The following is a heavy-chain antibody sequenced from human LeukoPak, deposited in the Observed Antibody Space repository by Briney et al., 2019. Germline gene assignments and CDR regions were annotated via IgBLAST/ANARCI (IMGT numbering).Heavy chain of an antibody. CDR1: GFTFSSYA. V-gene: IGHV3-23*01. CDR2: ISGCGGST. J-gene: IGHJ4*02. Sequence: GGSLRLSCAASGFTFSSYAMSWVRQAPGKGLEWVSAISGCGGSTYYADSAKGPFTISRDNSKNTLYLQMNSLRAEDTAVYYCAKEGEPGDIVVVPAAVDYWGQGTLVTVSS. CDR3: AKEGEPGDIVVVPAAVDY. D-gene: IGHD2-2*01.